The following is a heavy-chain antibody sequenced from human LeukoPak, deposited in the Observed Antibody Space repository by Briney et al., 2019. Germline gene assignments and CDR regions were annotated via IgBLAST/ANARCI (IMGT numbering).Heavy chain of an antibody. V-gene: IGHV4-61*05. Sequence: SSETLSLTCTVSGGSISSSSYYWGWVRQPPGKGLEWIGFIYDSGRTNYNPSLKSRVTVSVDTSKNQFSLKLSSVTAADTAVYYCARATAEVYDAFDIWGRGTLVTVSS. CDR1: GGSISSSSYY. CDR3: ARATAEVYDAFDI. J-gene: IGHJ3*02. CDR2: IYDSGRT.